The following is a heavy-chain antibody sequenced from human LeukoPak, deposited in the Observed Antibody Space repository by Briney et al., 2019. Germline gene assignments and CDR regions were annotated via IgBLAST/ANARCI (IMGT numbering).Heavy chain of an antibody. V-gene: IGHV4-34*01. CDR1: GGSFSGYY. Sequence: TSETLSLTCAVYGGSFSGYYWSWIRQPPGKGLEWIGEINHSGSTNYNPSLKSRVTISVDTSKNQFSLKLSSVTAADTAVYYCARQCCAYYYYYMDVWGKGTTVTISS. CDR3: ARQCCAYYYYYMDV. CDR2: INHSGST. J-gene: IGHJ6*03. D-gene: IGHD5/OR15-5a*01.